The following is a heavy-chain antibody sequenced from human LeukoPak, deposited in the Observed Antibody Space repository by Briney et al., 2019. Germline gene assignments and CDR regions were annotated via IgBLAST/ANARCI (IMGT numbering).Heavy chain of an antibody. J-gene: IGHJ4*02. V-gene: IGHV3-48*03. Sequence: PGGSLRLSCAASGFTFSIYEMNWVRQAPGKGLEWVSYISSSGSTIYYADSVKGRFTISRDNAKNSLYLQMNSLRAEDTAVYYCARDRRDNFWSGYYFDYWGQGTLVTVSS. CDR1: GFTFSIYE. D-gene: IGHD3-3*01. CDR2: ISSSGSTI. CDR3: ARDRRDNFWSGYYFDY.